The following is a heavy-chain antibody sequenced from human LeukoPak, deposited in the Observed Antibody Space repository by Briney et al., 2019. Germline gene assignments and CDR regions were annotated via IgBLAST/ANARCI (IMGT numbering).Heavy chain of an antibody. CDR1: GFTFSSSA. CDR3: ARASASGGHYYFDY. CDR2: ISNNGGYT. J-gene: IGHJ4*02. V-gene: IGHV3-21*01. D-gene: IGHD3-10*01. Sequence: GGSLRLSCAASGFTFSSSAMSWVRQAPGKGLEWVSAISNNGGYTYYADSVQGRFTISRDNAKNSLYLQMNSLRAEDTAVYYCARASASGGHYYFDYWGQGTLVTVSS.